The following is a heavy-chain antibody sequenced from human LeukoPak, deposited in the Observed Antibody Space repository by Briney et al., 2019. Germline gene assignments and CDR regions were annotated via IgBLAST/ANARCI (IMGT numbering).Heavy chain of an antibody. CDR2: IYYSGST. J-gene: IGHJ4*02. CDR3: ARGIAAAGTDFDY. Sequence: PSETLSLTCTVSGGSISSYYWSWIRQPPGKGLEWIGYIYYSGSTNYNPSLKSRVTIPVDTSKNQFSLKLSSVTAADTAVYYCARGIAAAGTDFDYWGQGTLVTVSS. CDR1: GGSISSYY. D-gene: IGHD6-13*01. V-gene: IGHV4-59*01.